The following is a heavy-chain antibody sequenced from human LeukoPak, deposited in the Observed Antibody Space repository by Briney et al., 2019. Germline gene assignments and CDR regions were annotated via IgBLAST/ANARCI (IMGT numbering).Heavy chain of an antibody. CDR3: ARDIMYYYDSSGYYI. Sequence: GGSLRLSCAASGFTFSSYSMNWVRQAPGKGLEWVSSISSSSSYIYYADSVKGRFTISRDNAKNSLYLQMNSLRAEDTAVYYCARDIMYYYDSSGYYIWGQGTLVTVSS. CDR1: GFTFSSYS. J-gene: IGHJ4*02. D-gene: IGHD3-22*01. V-gene: IGHV3-21*01. CDR2: ISSSSSYI.